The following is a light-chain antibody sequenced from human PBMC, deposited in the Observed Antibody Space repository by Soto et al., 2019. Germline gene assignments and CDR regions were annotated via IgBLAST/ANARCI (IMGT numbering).Light chain of an antibody. CDR1: QSISSY. CDR2: AAS. J-gene: IGKJ4*01. V-gene: IGKV1-39*01. CDR3: QQSYSTPPLT. Sequence: DIQMTQSPSSLSASVGDRVTITCRASQSISSYLNWYQQKPGKAPKLLIYAASSLQSGAPSRFSGSGSGTDFTLTISSLQPEDFATYYCQQSYSTPPLTFGGGTKVDI.